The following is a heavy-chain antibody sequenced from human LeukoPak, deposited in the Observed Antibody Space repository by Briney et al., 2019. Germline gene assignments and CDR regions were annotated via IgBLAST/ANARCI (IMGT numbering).Heavy chain of an antibody. V-gene: IGHV3-20*04. Sequence: GGFLRLSCAASGFTFDDYGMSWVRQAPGKGLEWVSGINWNGGSTGYADSVKGRFTISRDNAKNSLYLQMNSLRAEDTALYYCARDGGDYYDSSGYYYYFDYWGQGTLVTVSS. CDR1: GFTFDDYG. D-gene: IGHD3-22*01. CDR3: ARDGGDYYDSSGYYYYFDY. J-gene: IGHJ4*02. CDR2: INWNGGST.